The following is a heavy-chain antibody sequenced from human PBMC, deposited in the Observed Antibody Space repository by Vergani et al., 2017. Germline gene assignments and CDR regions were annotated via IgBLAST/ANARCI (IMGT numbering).Heavy chain of an antibody. V-gene: IGHV4-61*02. CDR3: ARTQTDSSGWYRDY. CDR2: IYTSGST. D-gene: IGHD6-19*01. Sequence: QMQLQESGPGLVKPSQTLSLTCSVSGGSISSGPYSWNWIRQPAGRGLEWIGRIYTSGSTDYNPSLQSRVTLSVDTSKNQFSLKLSSVTAADTAVYYCARTQTDSSGWYRDYWGQGTLVTVSS. J-gene: IGHJ4*02. CDR1: GGSISSGPYS.